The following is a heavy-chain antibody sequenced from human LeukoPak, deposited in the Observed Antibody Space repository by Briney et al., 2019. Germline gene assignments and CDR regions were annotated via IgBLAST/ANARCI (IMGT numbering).Heavy chain of an antibody. V-gene: IGHV4-34*01. CDR3: ANLVEAFDP. D-gene: IGHD2-2*01. CDR1: GGSFSGYY. Sequence: PSETLSLTCAVYGGSFSGYYWSWIRQPPGKGLEWIGEINHRGGTNYNPSLKSRVTISVDTSKNQFSLKLSSVTAADTAVYYCANLVEAFDPWGQGTLVTVSS. CDR2: INHRGGT. J-gene: IGHJ5*02.